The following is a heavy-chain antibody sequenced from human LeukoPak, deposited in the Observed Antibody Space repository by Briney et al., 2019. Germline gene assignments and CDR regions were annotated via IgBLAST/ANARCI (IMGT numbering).Heavy chain of an antibody. CDR3: ARLYYDSGAYYVRGPSDY. V-gene: IGHV3-48*03. CDR1: GFTFSSYE. CDR2: ISSSGSTI. Sequence: GGSLRLSCAASGFTFSSYEMNWVRQAPGKGLEWVSYISSSGSTIYYADSVKGRFTISRDNAKNSLYLQMNSLRAEDTAVYYCARLYYDSGAYYVRGPSDYWGQGTLVTVSS. D-gene: IGHD3-22*01. J-gene: IGHJ4*02.